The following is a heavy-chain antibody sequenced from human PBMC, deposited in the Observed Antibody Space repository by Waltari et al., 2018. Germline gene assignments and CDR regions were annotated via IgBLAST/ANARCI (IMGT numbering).Heavy chain of an antibody. CDR1: GYTFIVSG. J-gene: IGHJ3*02. D-gene: IGHD2-21*02. CDR2: IGPYNGVT. V-gene: IGHV1-18*04. CDR3: AKMHGGNFISDAYDI. Sequence: QVQLVQSGAEVTKPGASVKVYCRGSGYTFIVSGTPWLRQAPGQGPEWLGWIGPYNGVTNYAQKVQGRMTVTADTYTSTAYMELRSLTSDDTAVYYCAKMHGGNFISDAYDIWGQGTMVTVSS.